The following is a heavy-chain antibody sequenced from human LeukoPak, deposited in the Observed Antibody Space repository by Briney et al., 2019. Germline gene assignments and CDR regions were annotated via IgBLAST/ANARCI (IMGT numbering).Heavy chain of an antibody. V-gene: IGHV1-2*02. CDR2: INPNSGGT. Sequence: GASVKVSCKASGYTFTDYYIHWVRQAPGQGLEWMGWINPNSGGTNYAQKFQGRVTMTRDTSISTACMELSGLRSGDTAVYYCAREDGYRYESWGQGALVTVSS. CDR3: AREDGYRYES. J-gene: IGHJ5*02. D-gene: IGHD5-18*01. CDR1: GYTFTDYY.